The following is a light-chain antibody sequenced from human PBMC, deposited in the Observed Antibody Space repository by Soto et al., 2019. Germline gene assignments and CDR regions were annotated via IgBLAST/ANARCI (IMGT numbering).Light chain of an antibody. CDR1: QSVSSSY. Sequence: EIVLTQSPGTLSLSPGERATLSCRASQSVSSSYLAWYQQKPGQAPRLLMYGASSRATGIPDRFSGSGSGTDFTLTTSRLEPEDFAVYYCQQYGSSRTFGQGTKVEIK. CDR2: GAS. J-gene: IGKJ1*01. CDR3: QQYGSSRT. V-gene: IGKV3-20*01.